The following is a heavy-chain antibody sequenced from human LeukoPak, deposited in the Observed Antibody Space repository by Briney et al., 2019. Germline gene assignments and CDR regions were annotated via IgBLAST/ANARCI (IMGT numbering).Heavy chain of an antibody. CDR1: GYMFINYW. CDR2: IYPDYSDT. D-gene: IGHD1-26*01. V-gene: IGHV5-51*01. J-gene: IGHJ6*03. CDR3: ARHRSAGSPMAYMDV. Sequence: GESLKISCKASGYMFINYWIGWVRQMPGKGLEWIGIIYPDYSDTTYSPSFQGHVTISADKSISTAYLQWSSLKASDTAIYYCARHRSAGSPMAYMDVWGKGTTVTVSS.